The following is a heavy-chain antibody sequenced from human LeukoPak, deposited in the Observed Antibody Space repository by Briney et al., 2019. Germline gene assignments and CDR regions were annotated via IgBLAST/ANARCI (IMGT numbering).Heavy chain of an antibody. V-gene: IGHV1-46*01. D-gene: IGHD3-22*01. Sequence: GASVKVSCKASGYTFTTYYIHWVRQAPGQGLEWLGIINPSGGSPTYAQKFQGRVTMTRDTSTSTVYMELSSLRSDGTAVYYCARVGSVDTSGYYDYWGQGTLVTVSS. CDR1: GYTFTTYY. CDR2: INPSGGSP. CDR3: ARVGSVDTSGYYDY. J-gene: IGHJ4*02.